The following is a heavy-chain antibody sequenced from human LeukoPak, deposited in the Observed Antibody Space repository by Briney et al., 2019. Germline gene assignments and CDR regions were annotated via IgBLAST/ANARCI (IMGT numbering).Heavy chain of an antibody. CDR2: IYHSGST. J-gene: IGHJ4*02. CDR3: ARGPFTMIVVATYFDY. D-gene: IGHD3-22*01. V-gene: IGHV4-30-2*01. Sequence: SETLSLTCAVSGGSISSGGYSWSWIRQPPGKGLEWIGYIYHSGSTYYNPSLKSRVTISVDRSKNQFSLKLSFVTAADTAVYYCARGPFTMIVVATYFDYWGQGTLVTVSS. CDR1: GGSISSGGYS.